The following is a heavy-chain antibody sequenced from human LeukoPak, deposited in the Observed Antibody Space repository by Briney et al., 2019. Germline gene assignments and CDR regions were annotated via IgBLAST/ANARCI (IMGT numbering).Heavy chain of an antibody. J-gene: IGHJ4*02. V-gene: IGHV3-21*01. CDR3: ARDVDLLDY. CDR2: ISSSSSYI. D-gene: IGHD3/OR15-3a*01. Sequence: GGSLRLSCAASGFTFSSYSMNWVRQAPGKGLEWVSSISSSSSYIYYADSVKGRFTISRDNAKNSLYLQMNGLRAEDTAVYYCARDVDLLDYWGQGALVTVSS. CDR1: GFTFSSYS.